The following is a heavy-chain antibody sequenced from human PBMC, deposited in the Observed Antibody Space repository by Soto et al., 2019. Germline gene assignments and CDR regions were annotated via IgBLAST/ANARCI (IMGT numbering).Heavy chain of an antibody. J-gene: IGHJ4*02. D-gene: IGHD3-16*01. V-gene: IGHV3-11*05. Sequence: QVPLVESGGGLVKPGGSLRLSCAASGFTFGDYYMSWIRQAPGKGLEWVSYITSSSSYTNYADSVKGRFTISRDNAKTSLYLQMNSLRAEDTAVYYCARGLGGSFGVPTFDYWGQGILVTVSS. CDR1: GFTFGDYY. CDR2: ITSSSSYT. CDR3: ARGLGGSFGVPTFDY.